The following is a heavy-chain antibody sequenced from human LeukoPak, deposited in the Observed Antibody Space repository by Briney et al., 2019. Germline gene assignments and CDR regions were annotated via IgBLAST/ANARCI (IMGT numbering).Heavy chain of an antibody. CDR2: IYYSGST. CDR1: GGSISSYY. V-gene: IGHV4-59*01. Sequence: SETLSLTCTVSGGSISSYYWSWIRQPPGKGLEWVGYIYYSGSTNYNPSLKSRVTISVDTSKNQFFLKLSSVTAADTAVYYCARNGIAAAALLKHNYYYYMDVWGKGTTVTVSS. J-gene: IGHJ6*03. D-gene: IGHD6-13*01. CDR3: ARNGIAAAALLKHNYYYYMDV.